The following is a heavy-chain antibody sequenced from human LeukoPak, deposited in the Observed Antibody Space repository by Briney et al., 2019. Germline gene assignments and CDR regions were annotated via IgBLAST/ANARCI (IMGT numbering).Heavy chain of an antibody. V-gene: IGHV3-21*01. CDR3: ARDLEWEPRPKVDY. Sequence: GGSLRLSCAASGFTFSSYSMNSVRQAPGKGLEWVSSISSSSSYIYYADSVKGRFTISRANAKNSLYLQMNSLRAEDTAVDYCARDLEWEPRPKVDYWGQGTLVTVSS. CDR2: ISSSSSYI. J-gene: IGHJ4*02. D-gene: IGHD1-26*01. CDR1: GFTFSSYS.